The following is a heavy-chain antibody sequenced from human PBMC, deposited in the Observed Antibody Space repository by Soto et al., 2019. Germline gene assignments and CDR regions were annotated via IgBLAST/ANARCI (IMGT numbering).Heavy chain of an antibody. V-gene: IGHV4-4*07. CDR2: IYTSGST. CDR3: ARDQGDYGGNWDDAFDI. Sequence: SEKLSHTYTVSGGSISSYYWSWIRQPAGKRLEWIGRIYTSGSTNYNPSLKSRVTMSVDTSKNQFSLKLSSVTAADTAVYYCARDQGDYGGNWDDAFDILGQWTMVT. J-gene: IGHJ3*02. CDR1: GGSISSYY. D-gene: IGHD4-17*01.